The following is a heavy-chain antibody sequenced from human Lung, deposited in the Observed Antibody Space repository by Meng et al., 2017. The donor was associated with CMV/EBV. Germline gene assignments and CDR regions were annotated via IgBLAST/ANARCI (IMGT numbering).Heavy chain of an antibody. CDR3: ARGGMGHEYHFDY. CDR2: ISYDGSNK. D-gene: IGHD2-2*01. CDR1: GFTFRSHA. J-gene: IGHJ4*02. Sequence: GGSLRLSCAASGFTFRSHAIHWVRQAPGKGLEWVAFISYDGSNKYYPDSVKGRFTISRDNSKYTLYLQMNSLRPEDTAIYYCARGGMGHEYHFDYWGQGTXVNVSS. V-gene: IGHV3-30-3*01.